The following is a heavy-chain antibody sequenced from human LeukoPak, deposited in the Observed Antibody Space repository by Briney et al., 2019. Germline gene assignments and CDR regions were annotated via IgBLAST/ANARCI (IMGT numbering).Heavy chain of an antibody. J-gene: IGHJ6*02. CDR1: GFTFDDYA. CDR2: ISWNSGSI. CDR3: AKDRGAAALWYYYGMDV. Sequence: PGGSLRLSCAASGFTFDDYAMHWVRHAPGKGLEWVSGISWNSGSIGYADSVKGRFTISRDNAKNSLYLQMNSLRAEDTALYYCAKDRGAAALWYYYGMDVWGQGTTVTVSS. V-gene: IGHV3-9*01. D-gene: IGHD6-13*01.